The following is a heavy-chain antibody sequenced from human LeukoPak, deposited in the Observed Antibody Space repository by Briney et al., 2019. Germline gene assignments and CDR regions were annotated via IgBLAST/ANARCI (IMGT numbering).Heavy chain of an antibody. CDR3: ARQGRITMVRGVIESNWFDP. V-gene: IGHV4-30-2*01. CDR1: GASISTGAYY. CDR2: IYRSGST. Sequence: SETLSLTCSVSGASISTGAYYWSWIRQPPGKGLEWIGYIYRSGSTYYNPSLKSRVTISVDTSKNQFSLKLSSVTAADTAVYYCARQGRITMVRGVIESNWFDPWGQGTLVSVSS. D-gene: IGHD3-10*01. J-gene: IGHJ5*02.